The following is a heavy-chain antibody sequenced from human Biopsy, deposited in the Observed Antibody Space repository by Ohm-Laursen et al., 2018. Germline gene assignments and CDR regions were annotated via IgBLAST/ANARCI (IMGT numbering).Heavy chain of an antibody. D-gene: IGHD6-25*01. V-gene: IGHV3-21*06. CDR1: GFTFSSYA. CDR2: IGSSGSDV. J-gene: IGHJ4*02. Sequence: LSCAASGFTFSSYAMNWVRQAPGEGLEWVSSIGSSGSDVYYAASVKGRLTSSRDNARNSLYLQMDSLRVEDTAVYYCVRLLRPKGELDYWGQGTLVTVSS. CDR3: VRLLRPKGELDY.